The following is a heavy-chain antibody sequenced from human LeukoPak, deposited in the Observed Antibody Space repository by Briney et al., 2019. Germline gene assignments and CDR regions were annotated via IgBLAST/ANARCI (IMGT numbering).Heavy chain of an antibody. CDR2: ISGSGGST. D-gene: IGHD3-3*01. CDR1: GLTFSSYA. CDR3: AKKAPHYDFWSGFYFDY. V-gene: IGHV3-23*01. J-gene: IGHJ4*02. Sequence: QAGGSLRLSCAASGLTFSSYAMSWVRQAPGKGLECVSAISGSGGSTYYADSVKGRFTISRDNSKNTLYLQMNSLRAEDTAVYYCAKKAPHYDFWSGFYFDYWGQGTLVTVSS.